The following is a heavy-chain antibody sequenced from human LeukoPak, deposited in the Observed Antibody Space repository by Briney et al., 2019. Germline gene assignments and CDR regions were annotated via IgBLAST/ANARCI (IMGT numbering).Heavy chain of an antibody. V-gene: IGHV3-9*01. CDR2: ISWNSGSI. Sequence: HPGGSLRLSCAASGFTFDDYAMHWVRQAPGKGLEWVSGISWNSGSIGYADSVKGRFTISRDNPKNTLYLQMNSLRAEDTAVYYCAKRSAESSGYFDYWGQGTLVTVSS. D-gene: IGHD6-19*01. CDR3: AKRSAESSGYFDY. J-gene: IGHJ4*02. CDR1: GFTFDDYA.